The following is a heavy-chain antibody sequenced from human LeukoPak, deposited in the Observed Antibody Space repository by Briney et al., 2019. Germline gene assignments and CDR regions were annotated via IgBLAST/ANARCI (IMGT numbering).Heavy chain of an antibody. D-gene: IGHD5-12*01. Sequence: SETLSLTCAVYGGSFSGYYWSWIRQPPGKGLEWIGEINHSGSTNYNPSLKSRVTISVDTSKNQFSLKLSSVTAADTAVYYCARVARRDVMVATFGEFDYWGQGTLVTVSS. CDR2: INHSGST. J-gene: IGHJ4*02. CDR3: ARVARRDVMVATFGEFDY. V-gene: IGHV4-34*01. CDR1: GGSFSGYY.